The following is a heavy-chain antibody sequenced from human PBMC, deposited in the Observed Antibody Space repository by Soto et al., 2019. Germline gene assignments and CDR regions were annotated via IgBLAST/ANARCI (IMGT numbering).Heavy chain of an antibody. D-gene: IGHD2-15*01. Sequence: EVQLVESGGGLVQPGGSLRVSCIDSGFTFRDYAFNWVHQAPGKGLEWVSYISVGGGSIFYADSVKGRFTISRDDARNSVYLQMNTLSHDDTAVYHCVRDHRWAFDIWGQGTVVTVSS. J-gene: IGHJ3*02. V-gene: IGHV3-48*02. CDR3: VRDHRWAFDI. CDR1: GFTFRDYA. CDR2: ISVGGGSI.